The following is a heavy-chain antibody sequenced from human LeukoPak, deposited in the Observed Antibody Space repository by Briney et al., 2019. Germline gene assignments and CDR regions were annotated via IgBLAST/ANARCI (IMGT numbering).Heavy chain of an antibody. D-gene: IGHD3-9*01. CDR1: GYTFTGYY. J-gene: IGHJ4*02. Sequence: ASVKVSCKASGYTFTGYYMHWVRQAPGQGLEWMGWINPNSGGTNYAQKFQGRVTMTEDTSTDTAYMELSSLRSEDTAVYYCATQFAVGRYFDWLLSNPFDYWGQGTLVTVSS. V-gene: IGHV1-2*02. CDR3: ATQFAVGRYFDWLLSNPFDY. CDR2: INPNSGGT.